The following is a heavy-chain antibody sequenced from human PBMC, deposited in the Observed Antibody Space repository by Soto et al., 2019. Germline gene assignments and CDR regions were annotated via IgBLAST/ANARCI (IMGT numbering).Heavy chain of an antibody. J-gene: IGHJ4*02. D-gene: IGHD5-12*01. V-gene: IGHV1-8*01. Sequence: GASVKVSCKASGYTFTSYDINWVRQATGQGLEWMGWMNPNSGNTGYAQKFQGRVTMTRNTSMSTAYMELSSLRSEDTAVYYCARAVDIVATTIDYWGQGTLVNVPS. CDR1: GYTFTSYD. CDR2: MNPNSGNT. CDR3: ARAVDIVATTIDY.